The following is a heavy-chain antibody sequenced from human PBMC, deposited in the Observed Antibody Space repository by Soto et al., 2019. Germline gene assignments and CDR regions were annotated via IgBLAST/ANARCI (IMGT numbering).Heavy chain of an antibody. D-gene: IGHD3-22*01. CDR3: GGVVGYASSGYYPFDY. CDR2: IYYSGST. Sequence: PSETLSLTCTVSGGSISSYYWSWIRQPPGKGLEWIGYIYYSGSTYYNPSLKSRVTISVDTSKNQSSLKLSAVTAADTAVYYCGGVVGYASSGYYPFDYWGQGTLFTVSS. V-gene: IGHV4-59*04. CDR1: GGSISSYY. J-gene: IGHJ4*02.